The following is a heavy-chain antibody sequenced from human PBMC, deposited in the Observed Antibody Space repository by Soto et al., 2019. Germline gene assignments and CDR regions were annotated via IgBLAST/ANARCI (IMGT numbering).Heavy chain of an antibody. Sequence: PGGSLRLSCVGSGFAFSFYAMTWVRQAPGKGLEWVSGIGGTGARTHYADSVKARFTISRDNSKNTLYLQMNSLRAEDTAVYYCTSTYSSNWYAGNWGQGTLVTVS. CDR1: GFAFSFYA. V-gene: IGHV3-23*01. D-gene: IGHD6-13*01. CDR3: TSTYSSNWYAGN. CDR2: IGGTGART. J-gene: IGHJ4*02.